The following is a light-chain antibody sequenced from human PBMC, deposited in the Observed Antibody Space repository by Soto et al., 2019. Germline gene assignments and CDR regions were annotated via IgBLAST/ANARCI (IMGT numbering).Light chain of an antibody. Sequence: QSVLTQPPSASGTPGQRVTISCSGSSSNIGSNTVNWYQQLPGTAPKLLIYSNNQRPSGVPDRFSGSKSGTSASLVISGLQSEDEADYYCAAWDDSLNGRGVFGGGTKVTVL. CDR3: AAWDDSLNGRGV. J-gene: IGLJ3*02. V-gene: IGLV1-44*01. CDR1: SSNIGSNT. CDR2: SNN.